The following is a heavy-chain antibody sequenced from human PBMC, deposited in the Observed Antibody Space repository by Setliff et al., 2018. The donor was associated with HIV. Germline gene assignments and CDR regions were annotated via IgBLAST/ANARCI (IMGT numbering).Heavy chain of an antibody. D-gene: IGHD1-1*01. J-gene: IGHJ4*02. CDR3: AQLGMVDDFDY. Sequence: PSETLSLTCAVYGGSFNGYSWTWIRQPPGKGLEWIGYIYYSGSTKHNPSLKSRVTISVDTSKNHFSLKLRSVTAADTAVYYCAQLGMVDDFDYWGQGTLVTVSS. V-gene: IGHV4-59*01. CDR1: GGSFNGYS. CDR2: IYYSGST.